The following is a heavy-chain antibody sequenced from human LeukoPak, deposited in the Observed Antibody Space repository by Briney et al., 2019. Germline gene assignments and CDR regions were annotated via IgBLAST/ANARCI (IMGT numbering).Heavy chain of an antibody. CDR3: ARTLSLDGYNHFDF. V-gene: IGHV1-69*13. D-gene: IGHD5-24*01. CDR2: IMTIFGSA. J-gene: IGHJ4*02. CDR1: GGTFIGYA. Sequence: GASVKVSCKASGGTFIGYAICWVRQAPGQGLEWMGGIMTIFGSANYAQKFQGRLTITADESTSTTYMELSSLRSEDTAVYYCARTLSLDGYNHFDFWGQGTLVTVSS.